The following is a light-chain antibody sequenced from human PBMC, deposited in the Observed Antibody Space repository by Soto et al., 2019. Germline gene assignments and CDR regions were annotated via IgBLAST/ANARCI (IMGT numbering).Light chain of an antibody. Sequence: EVVFTQSPATLSLSPGETATLSCRASRSVDSHLAWYQHKPGQAPRLLIFEASTRATGIPARFSASGTGTDFTLTISDVQPEDFAVYYCHQRQSWPRTFGQGTKVDIK. J-gene: IGKJ1*01. CDR3: HQRQSWPRT. CDR2: EAS. V-gene: IGKV3-11*01. CDR1: RSVDSH.